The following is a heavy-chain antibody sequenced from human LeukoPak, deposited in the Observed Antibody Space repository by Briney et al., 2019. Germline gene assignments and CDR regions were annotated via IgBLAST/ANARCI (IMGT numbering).Heavy chain of an antibody. CDR3: ARDRHGGPFDY. J-gene: IGHJ4*02. CDR1: GFTFSSYS. V-gene: IGHV3-48*04. Sequence: PGGSLRLSCAASGFTFSSYSMNWVRQAPGKGLEWVSYISSSSSTIYYADSVKGRFTISRDNAKNSLYLQMNSLRAEDTAVYYCARDRHGGPFDYWGQGTLVTVSS. CDR2: ISSSSSTI.